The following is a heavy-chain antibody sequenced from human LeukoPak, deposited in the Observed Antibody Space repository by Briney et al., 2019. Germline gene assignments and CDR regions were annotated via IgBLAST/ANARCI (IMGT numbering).Heavy chain of an antibody. D-gene: IGHD3-22*01. J-gene: IGHJ3*02. CDR1: GYTFISYG. V-gene: IGHV1-18*01. Sequence: ASVKVSCKASGYTFISYGISWVRQAPGQGPEWMGWISGDKGNTNYAQKFQGRVTMTTDTSTSIAYMELRSLRSDDAAVYYCAREGSYYDSSGYPLDAFDIWGQGTMVTVSS. CDR2: ISGDKGNT. CDR3: AREGSYYDSSGYPLDAFDI.